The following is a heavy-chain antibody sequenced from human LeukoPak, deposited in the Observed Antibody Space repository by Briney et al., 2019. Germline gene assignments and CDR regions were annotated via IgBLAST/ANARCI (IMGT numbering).Heavy chain of an antibody. CDR1: GGTFSSYA. CDR3: ARSSVWYGRFDY. D-gene: IGHD2-15*01. Sequence: ASVKVSCKASGGTFSSYAISWVRQAPGQGLEWMGGIIPIFGTANYAQKFQGRVTITADKSTSTAYMELSSLRSEDTAVYYCARSSVWYGRFDYWGQGTLVTVSS. V-gene: IGHV1-69*06. CDR2: IIPIFGTA. J-gene: IGHJ4*02.